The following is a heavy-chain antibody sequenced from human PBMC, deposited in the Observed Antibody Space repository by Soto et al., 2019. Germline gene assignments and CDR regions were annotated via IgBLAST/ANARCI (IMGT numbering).Heavy chain of an antibody. D-gene: IGHD6-13*01. J-gene: IGHJ6*02. V-gene: IGHV3-21*01. CDR2: ISSSSSYI. CDR3: AREGSQLAYGMDV. CDR1: GFTFSSYS. Sequence: GSLRLSCAASGFTFSSYSMNWVRQAPGKGLEWVSSISSSSSYIYYADSVKGRFTISRDNAKNSLYLQMNSLRAEDTAVYYCAREGSQLAYGMDVWGQGTTVTVSS.